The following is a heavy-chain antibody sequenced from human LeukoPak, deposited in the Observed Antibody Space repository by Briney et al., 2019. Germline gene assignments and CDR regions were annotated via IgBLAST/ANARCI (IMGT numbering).Heavy chain of an antibody. Sequence: GGSLRLSCAASGFTVSSSYLNWVRQAPGKGLEWVSYISSSGSTIYYADSVKGRFTISRDNAKNSLYLQMNSLRAEDTAVYYCARDCSGGSCYVDYWGQGTLVTVSS. CDR1: GFTVSSSY. CDR2: ISSSGSTI. J-gene: IGHJ4*02. CDR3: ARDCSGGSCYVDY. V-gene: IGHV3-48*03. D-gene: IGHD2-15*01.